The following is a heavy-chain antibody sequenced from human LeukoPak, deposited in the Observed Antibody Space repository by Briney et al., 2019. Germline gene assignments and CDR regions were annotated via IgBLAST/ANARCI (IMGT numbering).Heavy chain of an antibody. V-gene: IGHV4-59*01. J-gene: IGHJ4*02. CDR1: GGSFSGYY. CDR3: ARDPGYYDSSGYLDY. D-gene: IGHD3-22*01. CDR2: IYYSGST. Sequence: SETLSLTCAVYGGSFSGYYWSWIRQPPGKGLEWIGYIYYSGSTNYNPSLKSRVTISVDTSKNQFSLKLSSVTAADTAVYYCARDPGYYDSSGYLDYWGQGTLVTVSS.